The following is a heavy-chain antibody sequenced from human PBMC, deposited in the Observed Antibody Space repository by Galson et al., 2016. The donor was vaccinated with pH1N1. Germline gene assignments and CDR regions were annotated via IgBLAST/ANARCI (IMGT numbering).Heavy chain of an antibody. V-gene: IGHV3-30-3*01. Sequence: SLRLSCAASGFTFDTLAMHWVRQNPGKGLEWVAFISYNGHDQSYANSVKGRFTVSRDNSKNTLYLQMNSLRPDDTALYYCAREAWSYADTNYYVMEVWGQETTVTVSS. D-gene: IGHD3-16*01. CDR2: ISYNGHDQ. CDR3: AREAWSYADTNYYVMEV. J-gene: IGHJ6*02. CDR1: GFTFDTLA.